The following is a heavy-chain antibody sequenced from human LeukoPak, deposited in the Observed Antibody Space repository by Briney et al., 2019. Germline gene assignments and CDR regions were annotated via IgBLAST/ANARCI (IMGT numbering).Heavy chain of an antibody. CDR2: INPNSGGT. V-gene: IGHV1-2*02. J-gene: IGHJ6*03. CDR3: ARVFRRYDPHSYYYYMDV. D-gene: IGHD3-16*02. Sequence: ASVKVSCKASGYTFTGYYMHWVRQAPGQGLEWMGWINPNSGGTNYAQKFQGRVTMTRDTSISTAYMELSRLRSDDTAVYYCARVFRRYDPHSYYYYMDVWGKGTTVTVSS. CDR1: GYTFTGYY.